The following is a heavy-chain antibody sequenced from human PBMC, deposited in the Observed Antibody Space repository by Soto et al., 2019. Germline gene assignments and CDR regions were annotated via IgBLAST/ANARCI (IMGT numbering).Heavy chain of an antibody. Sequence: GASVNVSCKASGYTFTSYYMHWVRQAPGQGLEWMGIINPSGGSTSYAQKFQGRVTMTRDTSTSTVYMELSSLRSEDTAVYYCASGAGYSGYEYYFDYWGQGTLVTVSS. CDR3: ASGAGYSGYEYYFDY. CDR2: INPSGGST. D-gene: IGHD5-12*01. V-gene: IGHV1-46*03. J-gene: IGHJ4*02. CDR1: GYTFTSYY.